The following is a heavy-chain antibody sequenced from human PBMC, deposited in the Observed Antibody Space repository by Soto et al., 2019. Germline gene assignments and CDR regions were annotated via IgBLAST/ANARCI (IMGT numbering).Heavy chain of an antibody. J-gene: IGHJ4*02. CDR3: ARDLAPSYYYYSSGYYS. CDR1: GFPFRSYW. V-gene: IGHV3-74*01. D-gene: IGHD3-22*01. CDR2: INSDGSST. Sequence: GGSLRLSCAASGFPFRSYWMHLVRQAPGKGLVWVSRINSDGSSTSYADSVKGRFTISRDNAKNTLYLQMNSLRAEDTAVYYCARDLAPSYYYYSSGYYSWGQGT.